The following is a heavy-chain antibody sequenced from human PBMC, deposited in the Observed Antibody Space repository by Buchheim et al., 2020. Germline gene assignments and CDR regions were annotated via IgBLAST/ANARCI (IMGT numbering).Heavy chain of an antibody. D-gene: IGHD3-22*01. CDR3: ARAGPGGYYDSSGYYAWGFDY. CDR2: IPYDGSNK. V-gene: IGHV3-30-3*01. CDR1: GFTFSSYA. Sequence: QVQLVESGGGVVQPGRSLRLSCAASGFTFSSYAMHWVRQAPGKGLEWVAVIPYDGSNKYYADSVKGRFTISRDNSKNTLYLQMNSLRAEDTAVYYCARAGPGGYYDSSGYYAWGFDYWGQGTL. J-gene: IGHJ4*02.